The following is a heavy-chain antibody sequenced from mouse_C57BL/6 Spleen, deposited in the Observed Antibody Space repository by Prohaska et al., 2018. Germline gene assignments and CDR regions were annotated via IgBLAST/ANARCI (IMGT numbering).Heavy chain of an antibody. Sequence: QRPGQGLEWIGNINPSNGCTNYNEKFKSKAKLTVDKSSSTAYMELSSLTSEESAVYYCAREGGFPWGQGTTLTVYS. J-gene: IGHJ2*01. CDR3: AREGGFP. CDR2: INPSNGCT. V-gene: IGHV1-53*01.